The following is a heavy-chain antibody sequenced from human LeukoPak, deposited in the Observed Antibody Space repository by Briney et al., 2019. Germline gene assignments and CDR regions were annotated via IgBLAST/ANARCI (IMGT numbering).Heavy chain of an antibody. V-gene: IGHV3-23*01. Sequence: GGSLRLSCAGSGFTFSNYAMTWVRQAPGKGLEWVSAISGSGNTTYYADSVKGRFTISRDNSKNTLYLQMNSLRAEDTAVYYCAKGAPLYYYGSGKLFDYWGQGTLVTVSS. D-gene: IGHD3-10*01. CDR1: GFTFSNYA. J-gene: IGHJ4*02. CDR2: ISGSGNTT. CDR3: AKGAPLYYYGSGKLFDY.